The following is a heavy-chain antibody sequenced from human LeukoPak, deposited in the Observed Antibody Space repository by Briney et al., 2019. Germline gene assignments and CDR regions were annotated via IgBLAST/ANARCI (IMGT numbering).Heavy chain of an antibody. CDR1: GFTFSGSA. CDR2: IRSKANSYAT. V-gene: IGHV3-73*01. J-gene: IGHJ5*01. Sequence: GGSLRLSCAASGFTFSGSAMHWVRQASGKGLEWVGRIRSKANSYATAYAASVKGRFTISRDNSKNTLYLQMNSLRGEDTAADYCAKDAVRGSGRINWFDSWGQGTLVTVSS. CDR3: AKDAVRGSGRINWFDS. D-gene: IGHD3-10*01.